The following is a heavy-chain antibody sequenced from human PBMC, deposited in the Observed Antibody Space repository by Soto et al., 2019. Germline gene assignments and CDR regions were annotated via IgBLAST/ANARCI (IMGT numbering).Heavy chain of an antibody. CDR1: GGSFSGYI. Sequence: SETLSLTCAVNGGSFSGYIWTWIRQTPGKGLQWVGQINHSGSAVYNPSLKTRVTISVMSNNRFSLELSSVTASDTAVYYCVAVSTCVGDCYDDYWGQGILVTVSS. CDR2: INHSGSA. CDR3: VAVSTCVGDCYDDY. V-gene: IGHV4-34*01. J-gene: IGHJ4*02. D-gene: IGHD2-21*02.